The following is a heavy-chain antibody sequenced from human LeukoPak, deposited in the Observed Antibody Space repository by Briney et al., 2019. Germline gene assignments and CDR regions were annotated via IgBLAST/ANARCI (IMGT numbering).Heavy chain of an antibody. CDR1: AGSLTNHY. J-gene: IGHJ4*01. CDR2: ISDSGIT. V-gene: IGHV4-59*11. D-gene: IGHD3-10*01. Sequence: KPSETLSLTCTVSAGSLTNHYCSWIRQPPGKGLEWMGYISDSGITNYNPSLRSRLTISLDTSKNQVSLKLTSVTAADTAVYYCARGVSLWFGEPETYFDFWGHGTLVTVSS. CDR3: ARGVSLWFGEPETYFDF.